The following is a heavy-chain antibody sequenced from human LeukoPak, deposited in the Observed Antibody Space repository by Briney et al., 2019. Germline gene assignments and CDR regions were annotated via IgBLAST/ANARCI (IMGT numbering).Heavy chain of an antibody. J-gene: IGHJ4*02. Sequence: GGSLRLSCEASGFTFSNYAMTWVRQAPGKGLEWVSGIGGSDDRTRYAESVKGRFTISRDNSKNTLYLQMNSLRAEDTARYYCARDRVGGYFAPIDSWGQGTLVTVSS. CDR1: GFTFSNYA. CDR2: IGGSDDRT. CDR3: ARDRVGGYFAPIDS. D-gene: IGHD3-9*01. V-gene: IGHV3-23*01.